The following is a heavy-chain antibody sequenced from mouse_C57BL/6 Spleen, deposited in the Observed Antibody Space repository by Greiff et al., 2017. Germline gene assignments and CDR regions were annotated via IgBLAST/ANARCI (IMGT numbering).Heavy chain of an antibody. CDR1: GFTFSDAW. V-gene: IGHV6-6*01. D-gene: IGHD2-4*01. Sequence: EVKVEESGGGLVQPGGSMKLSCAASGFTFSDAWMDWVRQSPEKGLEWVAEIRNKANNHATYYAESVKGRFTISRDDSKSSVYLKMNSLRAEDTDIYYCTDYDYDDGAWFAYWGQGTLVTVSA. CDR2: IRNKANNHAT. CDR3: TDYDYDDGAWFAY. J-gene: IGHJ3*01.